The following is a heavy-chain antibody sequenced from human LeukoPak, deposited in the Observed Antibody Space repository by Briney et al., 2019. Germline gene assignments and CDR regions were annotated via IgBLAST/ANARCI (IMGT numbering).Heavy chain of an antibody. D-gene: IGHD2-2*01. CDR1: GFSFSFYA. V-gene: IGHV3-30-3*01. Sequence: GGSLRLSCAASGFSFSFYAIHWVRQAPGKGLEWLTLIPYDGSIAYYADSVKGRFTISRDNSKNTVYLQMNSLRLEDTAMYYCAREYLSLDSLGQGTPV. J-gene: IGHJ4*02. CDR3: AREYLSLDS. CDR2: IPYDGSIA.